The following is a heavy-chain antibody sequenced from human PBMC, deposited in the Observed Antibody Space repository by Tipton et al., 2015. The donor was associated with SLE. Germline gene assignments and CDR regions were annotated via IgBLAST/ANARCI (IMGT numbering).Heavy chain of an antibody. J-gene: IGHJ4*02. CDR1: GASIGSGSHF. CDR3: ARDTGNPPNYFDY. D-gene: IGHD2/OR15-2a*01. Sequence: TLSLTCTVSGASIGSGSHFWTWIRQLAGRGPEYVGRIHTTGSTNYNPSLRSRVTMAVDTSKNQFSLKVTSVTASDTAVYYCARDTGNPPNYFDYWCQGILVTVSS. V-gene: IGHV4-61*02. CDR2: IHTTGST.